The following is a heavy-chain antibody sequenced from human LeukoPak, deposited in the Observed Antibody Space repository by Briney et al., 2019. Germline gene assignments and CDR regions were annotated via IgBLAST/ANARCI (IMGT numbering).Heavy chain of an antibody. CDR3: ARGLYSGSYYFDY. J-gene: IGHJ4*02. CDR2: IYSGGST. V-gene: IGHV3-53*01. Sequence: GGSLRLSCAASGFTFSIYAMSWVRQAPGKGLEWVSVIYSGGSTYYADSVKGRFTISRDNSKNTLYLQMNSLRAEDTAVYYCARGLYSGSYYFDYWGQGTLVTVSS. CDR1: GFTFSIYA. D-gene: IGHD1-26*01.